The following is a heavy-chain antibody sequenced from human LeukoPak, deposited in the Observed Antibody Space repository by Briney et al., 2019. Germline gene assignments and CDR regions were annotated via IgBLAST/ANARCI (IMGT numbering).Heavy chain of an antibody. J-gene: IGHJ3*02. CDR2: IYYSGST. CDR1: GYSISSGYY. D-gene: IGHD3-22*01. V-gene: IGHV4-61*01. Sequence: SETLSLTCTVSGYSISSGYYWGWIRQPPGKGLEWIGYIYYSGSTNYNPSLKSRVTISVDTSKNQFSLKLSSVTAADTAVYYCARSHDSSGYAFDIWGQGTMVTVSS. CDR3: ARSHDSSGYAFDI.